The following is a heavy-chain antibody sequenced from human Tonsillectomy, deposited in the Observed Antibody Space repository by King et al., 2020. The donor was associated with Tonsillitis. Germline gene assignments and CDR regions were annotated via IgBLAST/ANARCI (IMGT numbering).Heavy chain of an antibody. V-gene: IGHV3-11*01. CDR1: GFTFSDYY. CDR3: ARERLPSSWFDP. J-gene: IGHJ5*02. CDR2: ISSSGRTI. Sequence: HVQLVEAGGGVVKPGGSLRLSCASSGFTFSDYYMTWIRQAPGKGLEWGSDISSSGRTIYYTESVKGRFTISRDNAKHSLYLQMNSLRAEDTAVYYCARERLPSSWFDPWGQGTLVTVSS. D-gene: IGHD5-12*01.